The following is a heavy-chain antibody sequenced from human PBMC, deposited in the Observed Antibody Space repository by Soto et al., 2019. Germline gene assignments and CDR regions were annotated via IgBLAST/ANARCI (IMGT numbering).Heavy chain of an antibody. CDR3: AHSLYDYVWGTNWFDP. CDR2: IYWDDDK. J-gene: IGHJ5*02. V-gene: IGHV2-5*02. D-gene: IGHD3-16*01. Sequence: QITLKESGPTLVKPTQTLTLTCTFSGFSLSTSGVGVDWIRQPPGKALEWLALIYWDDDKRYSPSLKSRLTITKDTSKTQVVLTMTNMDPVDTATYYCAHSLYDYVWGTNWFDPWGQGTLVTVSS. CDR1: GFSLSTSGVG.